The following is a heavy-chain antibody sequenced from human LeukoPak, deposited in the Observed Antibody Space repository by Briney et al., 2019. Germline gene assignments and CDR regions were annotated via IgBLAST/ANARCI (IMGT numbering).Heavy chain of an antibody. Sequence: PGGSLRLSCAASGFTFDDYGMSWVRHVPGKGLEWVSSINGNGGSTAYADSVKGRFTISRDNAKNSLYLQMNSLRAEDTALYYCARHDFWSGFKGGDYWGQGTLVTVSS. D-gene: IGHD3-3*01. CDR2: INGNGGST. CDR1: GFTFDDYG. J-gene: IGHJ4*02. V-gene: IGHV3-20*04. CDR3: ARHDFWSGFKGGDY.